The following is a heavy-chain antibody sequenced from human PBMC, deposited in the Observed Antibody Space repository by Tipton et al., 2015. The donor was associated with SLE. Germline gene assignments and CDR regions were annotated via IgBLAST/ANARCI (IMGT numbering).Heavy chain of an antibody. J-gene: IGHJ5*02. D-gene: IGHD6-19*01. CDR2: IYYSGST. Sequence: LRLSCAASGFTFSSYAMSWVRQAPGKGLEWIGYIYYSGSTNYNPSLKSRVTISVDTSKNQFSLKLSSVTAADTAVYYCARGWWFDPWGQGTLVTVSS. V-gene: IGHV4-59*01. CDR1: GFTFSSYA. CDR3: ARGWWFDP.